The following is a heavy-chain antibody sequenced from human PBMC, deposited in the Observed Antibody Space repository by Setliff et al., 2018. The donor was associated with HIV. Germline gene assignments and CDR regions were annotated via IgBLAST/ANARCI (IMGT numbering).Heavy chain of an antibody. J-gene: IGHJ4*02. CDR2: IWYDGSNK. CDR3: AKGSLPSGYSYGFFDY. Sequence: LRLSCAASGFTFSSYGMHWVRQAPGKGLEWVAVIWYDGSNKYYADPVKGRFTTSRDNSKNTLYLQMNSLRAEDTAVYYCAKGSLPSGYSYGFFDYWGQGTLVTVSS. CDR1: GFTFSSYG. D-gene: IGHD5-18*01. V-gene: IGHV3-33*06.